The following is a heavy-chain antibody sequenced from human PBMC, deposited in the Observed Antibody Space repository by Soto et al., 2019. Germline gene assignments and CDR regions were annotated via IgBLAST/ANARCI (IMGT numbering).Heavy chain of an antibody. CDR3: ASPFGGSGYSYDY. CDR1: GYSFTSYW. V-gene: IGHV5-10-1*01. J-gene: IGHJ4*02. D-gene: IGHD5-18*01. Sequence: GESLKISCKGSGYSFTSYWISWVRQMPGKGLEWMGRIDPSDSYTNYSPSFQGHVTISADKSISTAYLQWSSLKASDTAMYYCASPFGGSGYSYDYWGQGTLVTSPQ. CDR2: IDPSDSYT.